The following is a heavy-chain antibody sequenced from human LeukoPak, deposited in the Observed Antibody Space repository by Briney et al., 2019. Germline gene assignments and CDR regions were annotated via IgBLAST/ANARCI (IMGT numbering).Heavy chain of an antibody. CDR2: INPNSGGT. CDR3: AREENNYDFDY. CDR1: GYSFTGYY. D-gene: IGHD4-11*01. J-gene: IGHJ4*02. V-gene: IGHV1-2*06. Sequence: ASVKVSCKASGYSFTGYYIHWVRQAPGQGLEWMGRINPNSGGTNYAQKFQGRVTMTRDTSISTAYMELSRLRSDDTAVYYCAREENNYDFDYRGQGTLVTVSS.